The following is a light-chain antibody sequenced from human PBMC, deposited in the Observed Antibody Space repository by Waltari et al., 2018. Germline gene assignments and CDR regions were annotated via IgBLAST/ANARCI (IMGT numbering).Light chain of an antibody. CDR3: HHYYIPPLT. CDR2: WAS. J-gene: IGKJ5*01. CDR1: QSLFSSSNSKTY. V-gene: IGKV4-1*01. Sequence: DIVMTQSPDSLAVSLGERATIHCKSSQSLFSSSNSKTYLAWYQHKPGQPPKLLIYWASIRASGVPDRFSGSGSGTDFTLTISSLQAEDVAVYYCHHYYIPPLTFGQGTRLEI.